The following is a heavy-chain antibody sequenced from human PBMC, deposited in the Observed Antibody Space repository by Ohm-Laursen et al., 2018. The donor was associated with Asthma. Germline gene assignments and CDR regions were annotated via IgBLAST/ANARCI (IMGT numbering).Heavy chain of an antibody. CDR3: AKQGLRGAGMDV. J-gene: IGHJ6*02. CDR2: ISYDGSNK. Sequence: SLRLSCTASGFTFSSYGMHWVRQAPGKGLEWVAVISYDGSNKYYADSVKGRFTISRDNSKNTLYLQMNSLRAEDTAVYYCAKQGLRGAGMDVWGQGTTVTVSS. D-gene: IGHD6-25*01. CDR1: GFTFSSYG. V-gene: IGHV3-30*18.